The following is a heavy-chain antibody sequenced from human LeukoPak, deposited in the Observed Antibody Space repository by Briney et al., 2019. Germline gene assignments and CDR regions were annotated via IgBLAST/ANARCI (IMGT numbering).Heavy chain of an antibody. V-gene: IGHV3-9*01. CDR1: GFTFDDYA. J-gene: IGHJ4*02. CDR2: ISWNSGSI. CDR3: AKDMRLMGIAAAGTDFDY. D-gene: IGHD6-13*01. Sequence: GRSLRLSCAASGFTFDDYAMHWVRQAPGKGLEWVSGISWNSGSIGYADSVKGRFTISRDNAKNSLYLQMNSLRAEDTALYYCAKDMRLMGIAAAGTDFDYWGQGTLVTVSS.